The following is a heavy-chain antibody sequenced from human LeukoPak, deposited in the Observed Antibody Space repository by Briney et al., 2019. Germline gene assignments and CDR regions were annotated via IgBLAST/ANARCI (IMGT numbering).Heavy chain of an antibody. CDR3: ATSSGSYYDNWFDP. J-gene: IGHJ5*02. Sequence: ASVKVSCKASGYTFTSYGISWVRQAPGQGLEWMGGFDPEDGETIYAQKFQGRVTMTEDTSTDTAYMELSSLRSEDTAVYYCATSSGSYYDNWFDPWGQGTLVTVSS. CDR1: GYTFTSYG. V-gene: IGHV1-24*01. CDR2: FDPEDGET. D-gene: IGHD3-10*01.